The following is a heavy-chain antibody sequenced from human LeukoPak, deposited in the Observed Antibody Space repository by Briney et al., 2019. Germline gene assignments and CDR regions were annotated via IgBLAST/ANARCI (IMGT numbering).Heavy chain of an antibody. D-gene: IGHD5-18*01. CDR2: ISYDGSNK. Sequence: GGSLRLSCAASGFTFSSYGMHWVRQAPGKGLEWVAVISYDGSNKYYADSVKGRFTISRDNSKNTLYLQMHSLRAEDTAVYYCAKDRLRGGYGFDLMDYWGQGTLVTVSS. V-gene: IGHV3-30*18. J-gene: IGHJ4*02. CDR1: GFTFSSYG. CDR3: AKDRLRGGYGFDLMDY.